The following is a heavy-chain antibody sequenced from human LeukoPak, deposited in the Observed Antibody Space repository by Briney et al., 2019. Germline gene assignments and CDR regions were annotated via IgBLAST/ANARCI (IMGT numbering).Heavy chain of an antibody. CDR1: GFTFSSYA. CDR2: ISGSGGST. D-gene: IGHD3-16*01. J-gene: IGHJ4*02. CDR3: AKTLGDFFFRT. Sequence: GSLRLSCAASGFTFSSYAMSWVRQAPGKGLEWVSAISGSGGSTYYADSVKGRFTISRDNSKNTLYLQMNSLRAEDAAVYYCAKTLGDFFFRTGGQEPLVPVSS. V-gene: IGHV3-23*01.